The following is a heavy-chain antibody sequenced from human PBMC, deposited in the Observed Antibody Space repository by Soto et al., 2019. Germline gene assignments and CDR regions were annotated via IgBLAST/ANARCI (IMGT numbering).Heavy chain of an antibody. Sequence: SETLSLTCAVYGGSFSGYYWSWIRQPPGKGLEWIGEINHSGSTNYNPSLKSRVTISVDTSKNQFSLKLSSVTAADTAVYYCARGRGGYRVLDYWGQGTLVTVSS. CDR1: GGSFSGYY. CDR2: INHSGST. D-gene: IGHD3-16*02. J-gene: IGHJ4*02. V-gene: IGHV4-34*01. CDR3: ARGRGGYRVLDY.